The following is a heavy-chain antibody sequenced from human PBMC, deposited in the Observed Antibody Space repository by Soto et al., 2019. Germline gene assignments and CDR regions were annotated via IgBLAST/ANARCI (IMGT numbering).Heavy chain of an antibody. J-gene: IGHJ4*02. CDR3: ARINYYDSSGYAH. Sequence: SETLSLTCAVSGGSISSSDYSWGWISQAPGKGLEWIGSIYYSGSTYYNPSLKSRVTISVDTSKKQFSLKLSSVTAADTAVYYCARINYYDSSGYAHWGRGTLVTVSS. CDR2: IYYSGST. V-gene: IGHV4-39*01. CDR1: GGSISSSDYS. D-gene: IGHD3-22*01.